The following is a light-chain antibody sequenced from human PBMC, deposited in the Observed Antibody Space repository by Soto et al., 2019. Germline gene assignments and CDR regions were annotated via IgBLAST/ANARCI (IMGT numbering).Light chain of an antibody. CDR2: EVS. V-gene: IGLV2-8*01. CDR1: SSDVGGYNY. J-gene: IGLJ2*01. CDR3: NSYAGNNKV. Sequence: QSALTQPPSASGSPGQSVAISCTGTSSDVGGYNYVSWYQQHPGKAPKLIIYEVSQRPSGVPDRFSGSKSGNTASLTVSGLQAEDEANYYCNSYAGNNKVFGGGTKLTVL.